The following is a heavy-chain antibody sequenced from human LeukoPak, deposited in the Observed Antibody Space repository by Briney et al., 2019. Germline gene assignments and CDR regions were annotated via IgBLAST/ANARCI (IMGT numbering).Heavy chain of an antibody. CDR2: ISYDGTDK. J-gene: IGHJ4*02. CDR1: GFTFSRYG. D-gene: IGHD5-24*01. V-gene: IGHV3-33*01. Sequence: GGALRLSCAASGFTFSRYGMHWVRQAPGKGLEWLAVISYDGTDKYYADSVKGRFTISRDNSKNTLYLQMNSLRAEDTAVYFCARARSGDGFNLDYWGQGTLVTVSS. CDR3: ARARSGDGFNLDY.